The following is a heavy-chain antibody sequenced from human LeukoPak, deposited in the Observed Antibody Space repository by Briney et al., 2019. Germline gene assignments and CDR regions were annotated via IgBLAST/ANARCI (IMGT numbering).Heavy chain of an antibody. Sequence: GGSLRLSCAASGLIVSNNYMNWVRQAPGKGPEWVSIIYSGGTTLYADSVRGRFIISRDNSKSTLYLQMNNLRAEDSAVYYCARSYYDVLLSQFDYWGQGTLVTVSS. CDR1: GLIVSNNY. CDR2: IYSGGTT. D-gene: IGHD3-3*01. J-gene: IGHJ4*02. CDR3: ARSYYDVLLSQFDY. V-gene: IGHV3-66*02.